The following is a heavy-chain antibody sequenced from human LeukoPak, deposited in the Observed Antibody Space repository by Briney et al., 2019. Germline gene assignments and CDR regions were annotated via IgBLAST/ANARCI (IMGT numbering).Heavy chain of an antibody. V-gene: IGHV1-69*13. CDR2: IIPIFGTA. J-gene: IGHJ4*02. CDR3: ARVDSYGSGSYY. CDR1: GGTFSSYA. D-gene: IGHD3-10*01. Sequence: RASVKVSCKASGGTFSSYAISWVRQAPGQGLEWMGGIIPIFGTANYAQKFQGRVTITADESTSTAYMELSSLRSEDTAVYYCARVDSYGSGSYYWGQGTLVTVSS.